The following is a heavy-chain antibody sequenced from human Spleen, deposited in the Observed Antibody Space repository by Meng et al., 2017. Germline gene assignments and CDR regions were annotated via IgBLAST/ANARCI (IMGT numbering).Heavy chain of an antibody. CDR3: ARYSSAWDYFDY. CDR1: GGSISSSSYY. CDR2: IYQSGST. Sequence: SETLSLTCTVSGGSISSSSYYWGWIRQPPGKGLEWIGSIYQSGSTYYNPSLKSRVTISLDTSKNQFSLNLSAVTAADTAVYSCARYSSAWDYFDYWGQGTLVTVSS. D-gene: IGHD6-19*01. V-gene: IGHV4-39*07. J-gene: IGHJ4*02.